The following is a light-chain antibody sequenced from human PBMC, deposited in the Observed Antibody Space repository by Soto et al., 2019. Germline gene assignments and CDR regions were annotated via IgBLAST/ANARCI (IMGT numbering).Light chain of an antibody. CDR1: QTISSNY. Sequence: EIVLTQSPGTLSLSAGERATLSCRASQTISSNYLAWYQQKPGQAPRLLIFGASYRVTGIPDRFSGSGSGTDFTLTISRLEPEDFAVYYCQQYGRSPPEFTFGPGTKVDIK. V-gene: IGKV3-20*01. J-gene: IGKJ3*01. CDR2: GAS. CDR3: QQYGRSPPEFT.